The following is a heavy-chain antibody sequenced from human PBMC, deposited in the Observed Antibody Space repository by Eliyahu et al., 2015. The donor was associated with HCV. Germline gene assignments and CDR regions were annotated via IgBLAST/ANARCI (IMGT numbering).Heavy chain of an antibody. CDR1: GFSISNYG. CDR3: AKAGCSGTECLHQIYAEAFPH. V-gene: IGHV3-23*01. CDR2: ISESGFST. Sequence: EVQLLESGGGLVQPGGSLRLSCVASGFSISNYGMSWVRRAPAGRGCRGVSGISESGFSTYYADSVKGRFTISRDSSKNTLTLQMNSVRAEDTATYYCAKAGCSGTECLHQIYAEAFPHWGQGTLVSVSS. D-gene: IGHD2-15*01. J-gene: IGHJ1*01.